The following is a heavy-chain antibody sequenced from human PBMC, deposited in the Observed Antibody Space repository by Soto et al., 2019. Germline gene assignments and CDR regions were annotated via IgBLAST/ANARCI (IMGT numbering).Heavy chain of an antibody. J-gene: IGHJ4*02. V-gene: IGHV3-48*01. CDR3: ARDKGSSSWYRPPLDY. CDR2: ISSSSSTI. Sequence: PGGSLRLSCAASGFTFSSYSMNWVRQAPGKGLEWVSYISSSSSTIYYADSVKGRFTISRDNAKNSLYLQMNSLRAEDTAVYYCARDKGSSSWYRPPLDYWGQGTLVTVSS. D-gene: IGHD6-13*01. CDR1: GFTFSSYS.